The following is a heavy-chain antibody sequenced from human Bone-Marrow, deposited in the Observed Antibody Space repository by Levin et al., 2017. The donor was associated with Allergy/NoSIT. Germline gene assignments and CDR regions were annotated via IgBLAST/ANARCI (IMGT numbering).Heavy chain of an antibody. CDR3: VRLSHNRSPA. V-gene: IGHV6-1*01. D-gene: IGHD1-14*01. CDR1: GDSVSSNSAA. J-gene: IGHJ5*02. CDR2: TYYRSRWYN. Sequence: SETLSLTCAISGDSVSSNSAAWNWIRQSPSRGLEWLGRTYYRSRWYNDYAISVKSRITVNPDTSKNQFSLQLNSVTPEDTALYYCVRLSHNRSPAWGQGTLVTVSS.